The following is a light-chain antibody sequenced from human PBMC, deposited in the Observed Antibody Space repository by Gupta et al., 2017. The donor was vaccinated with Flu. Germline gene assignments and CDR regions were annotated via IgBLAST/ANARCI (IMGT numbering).Light chain of an antibody. CDR3: SAYADSNNFVI. CDR2: DAT. V-gene: IGLV2-11*01. J-gene: IGLJ2*01. Sequence: QSALTQPRSVSGSPGQSVTISCTGASSDFVSWYRQHPGTAPKFIIYDATKRPPGVPTRFSGSKSGNTASLTISGLQPEDEADYYCSAYADSNNFVIFGGGTKLTVL. CDR1: SSDF.